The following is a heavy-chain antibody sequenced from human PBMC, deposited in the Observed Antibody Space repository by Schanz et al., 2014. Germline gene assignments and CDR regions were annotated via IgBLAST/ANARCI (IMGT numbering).Heavy chain of an antibody. CDR3: ARVRSEDYGGMDV. CDR1: GYNFNRHD. CDR2: IYPNSGGT. Sequence: QVQLVQSGPEVKKPGASVRLSCKASGYNFNRHDISWVRQAPGQGLEWMGRIYPNSGGTDSAQKFQGRVTMTTAKSISTVYMELSRLRSDDTAVYYCARVRSEDYGGMDVWGQGTTVTVSS. J-gene: IGHJ6*02. V-gene: IGHV1-2*06.